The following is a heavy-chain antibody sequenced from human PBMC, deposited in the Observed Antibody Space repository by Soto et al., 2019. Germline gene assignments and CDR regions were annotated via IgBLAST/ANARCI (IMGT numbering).Heavy chain of an antibody. D-gene: IGHD3-16*01. Sequence: ASVKVSGKASGGTFSSYAISWVRQAPGQGLEWVGGIIPIFGTANYAQKFQGRVTITADESTSTAYMELSSLRSEDTAVYYCARSKDRRVARWGMRWFDPRFKGTRCTVSS. V-gene: IGHV1-69*13. CDR3: ARSKDRRVARWGMRWFDP. CDR2: IIPIFGTA. CDR1: GGTFSSYA. J-gene: IGHJ5*02.